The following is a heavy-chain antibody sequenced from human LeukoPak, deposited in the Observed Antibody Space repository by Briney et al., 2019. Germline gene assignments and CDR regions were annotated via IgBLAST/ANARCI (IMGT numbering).Heavy chain of an antibody. V-gene: IGHV3-53*01. CDR1: GFTVSSNY. D-gene: IGHD1-26*01. CDR3: ARNRWELLDY. Sequence: PGGSLRLSCAASGFTVSSNYMSWVRQAPGKGLEWVSVIYSGGSTYYADFVKGRFTISRDNSKNTLYLQMNSLRAEDTAVYYCARNRWELLDYWGQGTLVTVSS. CDR2: IYSGGST. J-gene: IGHJ4*02.